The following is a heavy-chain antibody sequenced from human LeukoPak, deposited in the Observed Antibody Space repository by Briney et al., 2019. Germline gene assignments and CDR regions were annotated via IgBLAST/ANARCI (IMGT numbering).Heavy chain of an antibody. CDR1: GYTFTGYY. CDR2: INPNSGGT. Sequence: ASVKVSCKASGYTFTGYYMHWVRQAPGQGLEWMGRINPNSGGTNYAQKFQGRVTMTRDTSISTAYMELSRLRSDDTAVYYCARVSRIVVVPAASNAFDIWGQGTMVTASS. J-gene: IGHJ3*02. CDR3: ARVSRIVVVPAASNAFDI. D-gene: IGHD2-2*01. V-gene: IGHV1-2*06.